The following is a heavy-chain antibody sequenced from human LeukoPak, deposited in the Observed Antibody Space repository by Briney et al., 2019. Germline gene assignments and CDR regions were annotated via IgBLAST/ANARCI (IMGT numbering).Heavy chain of an antibody. CDR2: ISSSSSYI. CDR3: AKARGLIGGAFDI. J-gene: IGHJ3*02. Sequence: GGSLRLSCAASGFTFSSHSMNWVRQAPGKGLEWVSSISSSSSYIYYADSVKGRFTISRDNSKNSLYLLMNSLTTEDTALYYCAKARGLIGGAFDIWGRGTLVTVSS. D-gene: IGHD3-22*01. CDR1: GFTFSSHS. V-gene: IGHV3-21*04.